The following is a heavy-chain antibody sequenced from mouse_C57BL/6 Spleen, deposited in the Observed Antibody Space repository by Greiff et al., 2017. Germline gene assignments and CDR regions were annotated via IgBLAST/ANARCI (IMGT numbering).Heavy chain of an antibody. V-gene: IGHV1-80*01. CDR1: GYAFSSSW. D-gene: IGHD4-1*01. CDR2: IYPGDGDT. CDR3: ARKGDWDWFAY. J-gene: IGHJ3*01. Sequence: VQLQESGAELVKPGASVKISCKASGYAFSSSWMNWVKQRPGKGLEWIGQIYPGDGDTNYNGKFKGKATLTADQSSSTAYMQLSSLTSEDSAVYFCARKGDWDWFAYWGQGTLVTVSA.